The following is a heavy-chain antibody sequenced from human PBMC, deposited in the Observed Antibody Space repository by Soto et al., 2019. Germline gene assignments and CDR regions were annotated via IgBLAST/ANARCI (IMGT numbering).Heavy chain of an antibody. CDR1: GGTFSSYT. D-gene: IGHD3-10*01. CDR2: IIPILGIA. J-gene: IGHJ4*02. V-gene: IGHV1-69*02. CDR3: ARVEGGGEYIRGYGSGSSPPKDY. Sequence: QVQLVQSGAEVKKPGSSVKVSCKASGGTFSSYTISWVRQAPGQGLEWMGRIIPILGIANYAQKFQGRVTITADKSTSTAYMELSSLRSEDTAVYYCARVEGGGEYIRGYGSGSSPPKDYWGQGTLVTVSS.